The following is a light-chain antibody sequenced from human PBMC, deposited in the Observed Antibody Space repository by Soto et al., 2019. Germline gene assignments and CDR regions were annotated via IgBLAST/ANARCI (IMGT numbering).Light chain of an antibody. Sequence: QSALTQPASVSGSPGQSITISCTGTSSDVGGYNDVSWYQQHPGKAPKLMIYDVSNRPSGVSNRFSGSKSGNTASLTISGLQAEDEADYYCSSYTSSSTLYVVGTGTKLTVL. J-gene: IGLJ1*01. CDR3: SSYTSSSTLYV. V-gene: IGLV2-14*01. CDR2: DVS. CDR1: SSDVGGYND.